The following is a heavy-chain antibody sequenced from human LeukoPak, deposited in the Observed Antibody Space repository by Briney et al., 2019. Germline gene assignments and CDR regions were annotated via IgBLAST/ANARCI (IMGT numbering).Heavy chain of an antibody. CDR2: ISGSGGSA. J-gene: IGHJ4*02. Sequence: AGSLRLSCAASGITLSIYAMTWVRQAPAKGLEWVCGISGSGGSADYAASVNGRFTISRDNSKNTLYLQMNSLRVEDTAVYYWAKDLTRPDWGQGTLVTVSS. V-gene: IGHV3-23*01. CDR3: AKDLTRPD. CDR1: GITLSIYA. D-gene: IGHD4-23*01.